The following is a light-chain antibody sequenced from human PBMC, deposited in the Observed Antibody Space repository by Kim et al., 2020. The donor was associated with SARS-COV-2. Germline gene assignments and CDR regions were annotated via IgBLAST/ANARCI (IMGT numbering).Light chain of an antibody. J-gene: IGKJ4*01. CDR1: QSVRSSF. CDR2: DAS. CDR3: QQYGDLPLT. Sequence: PGERATLSCRASQSVRSSFLAWYQQKPGQAPRLLIYDASSRASGIADRFSGRGSGTDFTLTISRLQPEDSAVFYCQQYGDLPLTFGGGTKVDIK. V-gene: IGKV3-20*01.